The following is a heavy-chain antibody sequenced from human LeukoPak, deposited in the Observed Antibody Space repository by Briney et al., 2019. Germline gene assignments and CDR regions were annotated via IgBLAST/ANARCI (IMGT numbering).Heavy chain of an antibody. CDR2: INHSGST. J-gene: IGHJ4*02. Sequence: SETLSLTCAVYGGSFSGYYWSWIRQPPGKGLEWIGEINHSGSTNYNPSLKSRVTISVDTSKNQFSLKLSSVTAADTAVYYCARGRNYWGQGTLVTVSS. V-gene: IGHV4-34*01. CDR1: GGSFSGYY. CDR3: ARGRNY.